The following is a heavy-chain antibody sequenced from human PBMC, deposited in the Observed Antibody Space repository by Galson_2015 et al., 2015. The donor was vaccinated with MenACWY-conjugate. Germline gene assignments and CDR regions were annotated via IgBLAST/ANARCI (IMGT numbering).Heavy chain of an antibody. CDR1: GYRFTNSW. Sequence: QSGAEVKKPGESLKISCKASGYRFTNSWIAWVRQMPGKGLEWMGIIYPSDPDTRYSPSFQGQVTISADKSIDTAYLQWSSLKASDTAMYYCARQGSSSSWFDPWGQGTLVTVSS. CDR3: ARQGSSSSWFDP. CDR2: IYPSDPDT. D-gene: IGHD6-6*01. J-gene: IGHJ5*02. V-gene: IGHV5-51*01.